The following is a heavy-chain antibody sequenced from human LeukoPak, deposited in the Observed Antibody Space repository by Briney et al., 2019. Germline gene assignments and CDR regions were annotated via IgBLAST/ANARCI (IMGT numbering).Heavy chain of an antibody. V-gene: IGHV3-21*01. CDR2: ISSSSSYI. CDR3: ARDYYGSGSYYNVGDY. CDR1: GFTFSSYS. J-gene: IGHJ4*02. Sequence: PGGSLRLSCAASGFTFSSYSMNWVRQAPGKGLEWVSSISSSSSYIYYADSVKGRFTISRDNSKNTLYLQMNSLRAEDTAVYCCARDYYGSGSYYNVGDYWGQGTLVTVSS. D-gene: IGHD3-10*01.